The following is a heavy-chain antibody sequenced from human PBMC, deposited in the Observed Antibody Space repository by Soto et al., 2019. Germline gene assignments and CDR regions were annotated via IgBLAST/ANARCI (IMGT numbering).Heavy chain of an antibody. CDR1: GGTFSSYS. CDR3: ARDGGRHSGGIDY. D-gene: IGHD1-26*01. Sequence: QVQLVQSGAEVKKPGSSVKVSCKASGGTFSSYSINWVRQAPGQGLEWMGGIIPIVGTANYAQKYQGRVTITADESTSTAYKELSSLRSETTAVYYCARDGGRHSGGIDYWGQGTLVTVSS. V-gene: IGHV1-69*01. J-gene: IGHJ4*02. CDR2: IIPIVGTA.